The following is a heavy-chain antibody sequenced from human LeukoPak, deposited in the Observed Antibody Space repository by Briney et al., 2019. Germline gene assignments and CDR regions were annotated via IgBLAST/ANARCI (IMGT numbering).Heavy chain of an antibody. D-gene: IGHD3-10*01. CDR3: ARSRQASGLFNS. Sequence: SETLSLTCTVSGYAITSGGFSWIWIRQPPGKGLEWIGCIYDRGPAYYNPSLKSRFTISVDRPKNQFFLNVTSLTAADTAVYYCARSRQASGLFNSWGQGTLVVVSS. CDR1: GYAITSGGFS. J-gene: IGHJ5*01. V-gene: IGHV4-30-2*01. CDR2: IYDRGPA.